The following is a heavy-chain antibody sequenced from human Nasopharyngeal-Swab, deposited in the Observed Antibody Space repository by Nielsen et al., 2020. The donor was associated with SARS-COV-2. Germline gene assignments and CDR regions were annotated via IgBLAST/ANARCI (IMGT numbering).Heavy chain of an antibody. CDR1: GFTFSNAW. CDR2: IKSKTDGGTT. V-gene: IGHV3-15*01. CDR3: SSRSKSDWYFDL. Sequence: GGSLRLACAAAGFTFSNAWMSWVRHAPGKGLEWVGRIKSKTDGGTTDYAASVKRRFTISRDDSKKTLYLQMNSLTTEDTAVYYCSSRSKSDWYFDLWGRCTLVTVSS. J-gene: IGHJ2*01.